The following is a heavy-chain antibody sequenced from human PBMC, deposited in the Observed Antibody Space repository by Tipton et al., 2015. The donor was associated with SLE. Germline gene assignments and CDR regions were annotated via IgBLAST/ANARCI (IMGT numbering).Heavy chain of an antibody. J-gene: IGHJ3*02. CDR1: GFTFSSYA. CDR3: ARELRVGVTQEACDI. D-gene: IGHD1-26*01. Sequence: SLRLSCAASGFTFSSYAMHWVRQAPGKGLEWVAVISYDGSNKYYADSVKGRFTISRDNSKNTLYLQMNSLRAEDTAVYYCARELRVGVTQEACDICGLAPMASVSS. CDR2: ISYDGSNK. V-gene: IGHV3-30-3*01.